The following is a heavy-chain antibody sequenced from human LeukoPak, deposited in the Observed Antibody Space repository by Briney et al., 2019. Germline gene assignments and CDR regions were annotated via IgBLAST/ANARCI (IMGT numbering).Heavy chain of an antibody. CDR2: IWYDGSNI. CDR3: AKEGDRGEALYYYYMDG. J-gene: IGHJ6*03. D-gene: IGHD3-10*01. V-gene: IGHV3-33*06. CDR1: GFMFSDYG. Sequence: GGSLRLSCAASGFMFSDYGMHWVRQAPGKGLEWVAAIWYDGSNIFYADSVKGRFTISRDNSKNALYLQMNSLRAEDTAGYYCAKEGDRGEALYYYYMDGWGNGTTVTVSS.